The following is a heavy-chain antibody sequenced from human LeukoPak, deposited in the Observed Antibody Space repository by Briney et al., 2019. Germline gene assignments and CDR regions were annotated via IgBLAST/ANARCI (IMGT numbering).Heavy chain of an antibody. J-gene: IGHJ6*03. Sequence: ASVKVSCKASGYTFTSYDINWVRQATGQGLEWMGWMNPNSGNTGYAQRFQGRVTMTRNTSISTAYMELSSLRSEDTAVYYCARESHSSSWTTYYYYYYMDVWGKGTTVIVSS. D-gene: IGHD6-13*01. CDR3: ARESHSSSWTTYYYYYYMDV. V-gene: IGHV1-8*01. CDR1: GYTFTSYD. CDR2: MNPNSGNT.